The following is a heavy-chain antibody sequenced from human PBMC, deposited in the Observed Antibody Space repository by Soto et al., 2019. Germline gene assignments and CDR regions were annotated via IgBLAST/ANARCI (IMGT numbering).Heavy chain of an antibody. CDR3: ARDGEWEFDY. CDR2: IYYSGST. Sequence: SETLSLTCTVSGGSISSYYWSWIRQPPGKGLEWIGYIYYSGSTNYNPSLKSRVTISVDTSKNQFSLKLSSVTAADTAVYYCARDGEWEFDYWGQGTLVTVSS. D-gene: IGHD1-26*01. V-gene: IGHV4-59*01. J-gene: IGHJ4*02. CDR1: GGSISSYY.